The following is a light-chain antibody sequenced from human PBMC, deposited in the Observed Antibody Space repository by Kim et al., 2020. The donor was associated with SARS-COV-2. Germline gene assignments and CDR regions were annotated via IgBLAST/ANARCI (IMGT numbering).Light chain of an antibody. J-gene: IGKJ2*03. CDR2: VSS. V-gene: IGKV3D-15*02. CDR1: QRLSSI. CDR3: QQFHNLPLYS. Sequence: ATLSCRPGQRLSSILAFYPQIPHQPPLLLIYVSSTRAPNIPSRFCVSGSGTEFPLSISILQSEYFSVYYCQQFHNLPLYSFAQGTQLYI.